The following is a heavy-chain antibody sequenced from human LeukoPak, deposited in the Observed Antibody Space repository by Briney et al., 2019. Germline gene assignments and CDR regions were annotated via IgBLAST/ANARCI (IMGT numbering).Heavy chain of an antibody. Sequence: PSETLSLTCTVSGGSVSSGSYYWRWIRQPPGKGLEWIGYIYYSGSTNYNPSLKSRVTISVATSKNQFSLNLSSVTAADTAVYYCARVGEGYYDSSDYWGQGTLVTVSS. V-gene: IGHV4-61*01. J-gene: IGHJ4*02. D-gene: IGHD3-22*01. CDR3: ARVGEGYYDSSDY. CDR1: GGSVSSGSYY. CDR2: IYYSGST.